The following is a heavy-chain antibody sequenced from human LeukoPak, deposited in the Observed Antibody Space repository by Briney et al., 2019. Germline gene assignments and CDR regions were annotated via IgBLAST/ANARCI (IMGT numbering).Heavy chain of an antibody. Sequence: SVKVSCKASGGTFSSYAISWVRQAPGQGLEWMGGIIPIFGTANYAQKFQGRVTITTDESTSTAYMELSSLRSEDTAVYYCARDIYTYYDFWSGYRDAFDIWGQGTMVTVSS. CDR3: ARDIYTYYDFWSGYRDAFDI. CDR1: GGTFSSYA. J-gene: IGHJ3*02. D-gene: IGHD3-3*01. CDR2: IIPIFGTA. V-gene: IGHV1-69*05.